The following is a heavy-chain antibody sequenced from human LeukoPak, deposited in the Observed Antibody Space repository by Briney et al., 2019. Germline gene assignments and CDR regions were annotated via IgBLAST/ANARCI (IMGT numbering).Heavy chain of an antibody. CDR3: ARELLNAPTPGAY. CDR2: INHSGST. D-gene: IGHD2-21*01. J-gene: IGHJ4*02. CDR1: GGSFSGYD. Sequence: SETLSLTCAVYGGSFSGYDWSWIRQPPGKGLEWIGEINHSGSTNYNPSLKSRVTISVDTSKNQFSLKLSSVTAADTAVYYCARELLNAPTPGAYWGQGILVTVSS. V-gene: IGHV4-34*01.